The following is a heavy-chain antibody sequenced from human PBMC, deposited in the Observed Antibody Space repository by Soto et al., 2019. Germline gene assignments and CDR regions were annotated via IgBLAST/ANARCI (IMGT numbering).Heavy chain of an antibody. D-gene: IGHD6-13*01. J-gene: IGHJ4*02. CDR2: IIPYYNTL. V-gene: IGHV1-69*01. CDR1: EGTFNSYA. Sequence: QAQVVQSGAEVRKPGSSVKLSCKASEGTFNSYAIAWVRQAPGQGLEWMGGIIPYYNTLNYAQKFQDRVTILADDSTNTVYMELSSLRSDDTAVYFCASGASRWYPYFFDSWAQGTLVTVSS. CDR3: ASGASRWYPYFFDS.